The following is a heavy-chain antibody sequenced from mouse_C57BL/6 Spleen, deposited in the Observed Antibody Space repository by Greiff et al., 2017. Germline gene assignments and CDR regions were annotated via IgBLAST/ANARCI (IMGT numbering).Heavy chain of an antibody. J-gene: IGHJ2*01. Sequence: QVQLKQSGAELVRPGTSVKVSCKASGYAFTNYLIEWVKQRPGQGLEWIGVINPGSGGTNYNEKFKGKATLTADKSSSTAYMQLSSLTSEDSAVYFCARTHYYGSSYADYWGQGTTLTVSS. D-gene: IGHD1-1*01. CDR2: INPGSGGT. V-gene: IGHV1-54*01. CDR3: ARTHYYGSSYADY. CDR1: GYAFTNYL.